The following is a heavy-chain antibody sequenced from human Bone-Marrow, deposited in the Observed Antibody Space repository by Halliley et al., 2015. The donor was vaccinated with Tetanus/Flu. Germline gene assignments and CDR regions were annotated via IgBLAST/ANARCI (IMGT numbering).Heavy chain of an antibody. J-gene: IGHJ4*02. D-gene: IGHD5-18*01. CDR3: ARDRAGYKYGSH. V-gene: IGHV1-18*01. Sequence: LEWMGWVSALNGNTHYAQQFQGSLTMTTDSATSTAYMELSSLRSADTAVYYCARDRAGYKYGSHWGQGTLVTVSS. CDR2: VSALNGNT.